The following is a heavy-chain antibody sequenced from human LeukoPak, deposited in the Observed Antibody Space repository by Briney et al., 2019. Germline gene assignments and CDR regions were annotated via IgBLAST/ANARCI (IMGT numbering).Heavy chain of an antibody. D-gene: IGHD6-13*01. CDR1: GGSISSGGYY. J-gene: IGHJ6*04. CDR3: ARPSIAAAGTKKTYYYGMDV. Sequence: SQTLSLTCTVSGGSISSGGYYWSWIRQHPGKGLEWIVYIYYSGSTYYNPSLKSRVTISIDTSKNQFSLKLSSVTAADTAVYYCARPSIAAAGTKKTYYYGMDVWGKGTTVTVSS. V-gene: IGHV4-31*03. CDR2: IYYSGST.